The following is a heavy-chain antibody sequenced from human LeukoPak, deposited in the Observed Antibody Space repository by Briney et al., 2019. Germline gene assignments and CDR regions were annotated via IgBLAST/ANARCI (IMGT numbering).Heavy chain of an antibody. CDR3: VAMVRGVSPDY. Sequence: ETLSLTCDVYVGSFSGYYWSWVRQAPGKGLEWVSVIYSGGSTYYADSVKGRFTISRDNSKNTLYLQMNSLRAEDTAVYYCVAMVRGVSPDYWGQGTLVTVSS. V-gene: IGHV3-53*01. D-gene: IGHD3-10*01. J-gene: IGHJ4*02. CDR1: VGSFSGYY. CDR2: IYSGGST.